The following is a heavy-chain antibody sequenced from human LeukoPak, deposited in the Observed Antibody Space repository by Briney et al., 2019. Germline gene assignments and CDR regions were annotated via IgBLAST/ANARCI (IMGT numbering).Heavy chain of an antibody. V-gene: IGHV4-4*07. CDR1: GGSISSYY. CDR2: IYASGTT. J-gene: IGHJ4*02. Sequence: SETLSLTCTVSGGSISSYYWSWIRQPAGKGLEWIGHIYASGTTSYNPSLNSRVTMSVDTSKNQFSLKLKSVTAADTAVYHCARVTHDYFDPWGQGTLVTVSS. CDR3: ARVTHDYFDP.